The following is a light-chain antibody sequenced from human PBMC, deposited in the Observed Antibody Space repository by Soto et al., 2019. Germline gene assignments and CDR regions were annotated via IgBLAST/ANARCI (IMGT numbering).Light chain of an antibody. CDR2: AAS. CDR3: QQSYSAPPT. Sequence: DIQTTQSPSSPSASVGDRVTITCRASQSISNYLNWYQQKPGQPPKLLIYAASSLQSGVPSRFSGSGSGTDFTLTISSLQPEDFATYYCQQSYSAPPTFGGGTKVEI. J-gene: IGKJ4*01. CDR1: QSISNY. V-gene: IGKV1-39*01.